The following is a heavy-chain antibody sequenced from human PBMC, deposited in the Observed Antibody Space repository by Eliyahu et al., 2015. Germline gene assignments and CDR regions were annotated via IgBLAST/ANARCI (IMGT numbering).Heavy chain of an antibody. CDR2: IYYSGST. CDR1: GGSISSNY. J-gene: IGHJ6*02. CDR3: ARLPYNYYGMDV. Sequence: QVQLQESGPGLVKPSETLSLTCTVSGGSISSNYWSWIRQPPGKGLDWIGYIYYSGSTNYNPSLKSRVTISVDTSKNQFSLKLNSVTAADTAVYYCARLPYNYYGMDVWGQGTTVTVSS. V-gene: IGHV4-59*08. D-gene: IGHD2-2*01.